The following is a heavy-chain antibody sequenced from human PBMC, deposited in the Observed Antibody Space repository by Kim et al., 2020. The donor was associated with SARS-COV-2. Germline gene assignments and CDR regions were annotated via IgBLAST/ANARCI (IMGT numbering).Heavy chain of an antibody. CDR3: ARSYGDYGLYYFDY. J-gene: IGHJ4*02. V-gene: IGHV4-59*01. Sequence: PALTSRVTISVDTSKHQFSLKVSSVTAADTAVYYCARSYGDYGLYYFDYWGQGTLVTVSS. D-gene: IGHD4-17*01.